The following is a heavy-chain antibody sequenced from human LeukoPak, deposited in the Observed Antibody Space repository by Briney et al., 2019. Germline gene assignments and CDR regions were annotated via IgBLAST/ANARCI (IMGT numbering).Heavy chain of an antibody. CDR3: AIGYCSSTSCYQYFQH. CDR2: ISSSGSYI. J-gene: IGHJ1*01. Sequence: GGSLRLSCAASGFTFSSYSMNWVRQAPGKGLEWVSSISSSGSYIYYADSVKGRFTISRDNAKNSLYLQMNSLRAEDTAVYYCAIGYCSSTSCYQYFQHWGQGTLVTVSS. CDR1: GFTFSSYS. D-gene: IGHD2-2*01. V-gene: IGHV3-21*01.